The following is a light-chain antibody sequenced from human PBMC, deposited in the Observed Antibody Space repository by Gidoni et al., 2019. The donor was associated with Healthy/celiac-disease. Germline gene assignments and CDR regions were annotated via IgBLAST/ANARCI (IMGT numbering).Light chain of an antibody. J-gene: IGKJ4*01. CDR1: QSISSW. CDR3: QQYNSYPTT. Sequence: DIQMTQSPSTLSASVGDRVTITCRASQSISSWLAWYQQKPGKAPKLLIYKASSLESGVPSRFSGSGSGTEFTLTISSLQPDDFATYYCQQYNSYPTTLGGGTKVEIK. V-gene: IGKV1-5*03. CDR2: KAS.